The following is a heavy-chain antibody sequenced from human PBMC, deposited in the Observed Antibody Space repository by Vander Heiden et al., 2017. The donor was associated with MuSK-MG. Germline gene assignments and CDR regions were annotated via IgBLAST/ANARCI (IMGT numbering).Heavy chain of an antibody. V-gene: IGHV4-61*02. Sequence: QVQLQESGPGLVKPSQTLSLTCTVSGVSISSGSYYWSWIRQPAGKGLEWIGRIYTSGSTNYNPALKSRVTMSVDTSKNQFSLKLTSVTAADTAVYYCARSSGGSYSESSYWGQGTLVTVSS. CDR3: ARSSGGSYSESSY. CDR2: IYTSGST. D-gene: IGHD2-15*01. J-gene: IGHJ4*02. CDR1: GVSISSGSYY.